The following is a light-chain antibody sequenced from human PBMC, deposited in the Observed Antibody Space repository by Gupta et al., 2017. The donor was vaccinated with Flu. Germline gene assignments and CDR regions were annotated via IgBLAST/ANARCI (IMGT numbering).Light chain of an antibody. CDR3: QQYNNWPPDT. V-gene: IGKV3-15*01. CDR2: GAS. Sequence: ELVMTQPPATLSVSPGERATLSCRASQSVSSNLAWYQQKPGQAPRLLIYGASTRATGIPARFSGSGSGTEFTLTISSLQSEDFAVYYCQQYNNWPPDTFGQGTKLEIK. J-gene: IGKJ2*01. CDR1: QSVSSN.